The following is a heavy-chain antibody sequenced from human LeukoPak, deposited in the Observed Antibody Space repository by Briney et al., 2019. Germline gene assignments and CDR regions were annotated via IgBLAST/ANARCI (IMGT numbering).Heavy chain of an antibody. D-gene: IGHD2-21*01. CDR1: GFTVSSNY. CDR2: IYSCGST. V-gene: IGHV3-53*05. CDR3: ARHSVASPSDA. J-gene: IGHJ5*02. Sequence: GGSLRLSCAASGFTVSSNYMSWVRQAPGKGLEWVSVIYSCGSTYYADSVKGRFTISRDNSKNTLYLQINSLRAEDTAVYYCARHSVASPSDAWGPGTLVTVSS.